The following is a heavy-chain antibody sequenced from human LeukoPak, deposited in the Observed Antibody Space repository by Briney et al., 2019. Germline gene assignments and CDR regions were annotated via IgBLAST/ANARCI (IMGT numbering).Heavy chain of an antibody. D-gene: IGHD2-21*01. CDR2: IKQDGTKQ. Sequence: GGCLRLSCAVSGISFSNFWMSWVRQAPEKGLEWVAHIKQDGTKQHYVDSVKGRFTISRDNVESALYLQMTSLRVDDGGIYYCAALPPDRCDGDPCYPVTEYWGQTVLLTVSS. V-gene: IGHV3-7*01. CDR3: AALPPDRCDGDPCYPVTEY. J-gene: IGHJ4*02. CDR1: GISFSNFW.